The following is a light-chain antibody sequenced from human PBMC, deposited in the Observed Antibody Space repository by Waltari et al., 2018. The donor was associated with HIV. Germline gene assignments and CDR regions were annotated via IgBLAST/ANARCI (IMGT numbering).Light chain of an antibody. CDR2: ESS. J-gene: IGKJ4*01. V-gene: IGKV2-24*01. CDR1: ESLVHSDGYTY. Sequence: DIVMTQTPLSSPVTLGQPASISCRSSESLVHSDGYTYLSWLHQRPGQPPRLLIYESSKRFSGAPDRFSGSGAGTDFTLKISRVEAEDVGVYYCMQATQFPLTFGGGTKVEIK. CDR3: MQATQFPLT.